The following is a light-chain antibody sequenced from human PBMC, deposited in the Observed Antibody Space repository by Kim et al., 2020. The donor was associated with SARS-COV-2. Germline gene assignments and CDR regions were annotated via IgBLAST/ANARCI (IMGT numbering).Light chain of an antibody. CDR1: QSISGW. CDR3: QRYYSCPYT. J-gene: IGKJ2*01. Sequence: DIQMTQSPSTLSASVGDRVTITCRASQSISGWLAWYHQKPGRAPKRLIYDASTLESGVPSRFTGSGSGTEFTLTISSLQPDDFATYYCQRYYSCPYTFGQGTNLAI. CDR2: DAS. V-gene: IGKV1-5*01.